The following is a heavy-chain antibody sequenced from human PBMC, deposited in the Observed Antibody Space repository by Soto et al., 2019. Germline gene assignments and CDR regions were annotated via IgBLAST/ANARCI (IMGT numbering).Heavy chain of an antibody. D-gene: IGHD5-18*01. CDR3: ARDVPDTARVNEGLVD. J-gene: IGHJ4*02. CDR1: GGTFSSYA. CDR2: IIPIFGTA. Sequence: QVQLVQSGAEVKKPGSSVKVSCKASGGTFSSYAISWVRQAPGQGLEWMGGIIPIFGTANYAQKFQGRVTITADESTRSAYMELSSLRSEDTAVYYCARDVPDTARVNEGLVDWGQGTLVTVSS. V-gene: IGHV1-69*12.